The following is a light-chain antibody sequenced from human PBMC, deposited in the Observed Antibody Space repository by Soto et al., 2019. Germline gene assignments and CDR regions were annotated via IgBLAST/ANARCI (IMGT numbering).Light chain of an antibody. CDR3: AAWDDSLNAVV. Sequence: QPVLTRPPSASGTPGQRVTISCSGSSSNIGSNTVNWYQQLPGTAPKLLIYSNNQRPSGVPDRFSGSKSGTSASLAISGLQSEDEADYYCAAWDDSLNAVVFGGGTKLTVL. J-gene: IGLJ2*01. CDR1: SSNIGSNT. V-gene: IGLV1-44*01. CDR2: SNN.